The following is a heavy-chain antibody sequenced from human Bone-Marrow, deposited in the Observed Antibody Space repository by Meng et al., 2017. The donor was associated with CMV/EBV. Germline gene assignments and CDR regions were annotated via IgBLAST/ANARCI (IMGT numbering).Heavy chain of an antibody. D-gene: IGHD3-22*01. CDR2: INPNSGGT. CDR1: GYTFTGYY. J-gene: IGHJ4*02. CDR3: ARGAWYYDSSGYSAF. V-gene: IGHV1-2*02. Sequence: QGQLVQSGAEVKKPGASVKVSCKASGYTFTGYYMHWVRQAPGQGLGWMGWINPNSGGTNYAQKFQGRVTMTRDTSISTAYMELSRLRSDDTAVYYCARGAWYYDSSGYSAFWGQGTLVTVSS.